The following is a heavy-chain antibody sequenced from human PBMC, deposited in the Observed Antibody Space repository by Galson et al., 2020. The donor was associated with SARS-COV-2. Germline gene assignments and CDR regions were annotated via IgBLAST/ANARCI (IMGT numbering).Heavy chain of an antibody. CDR1: GYTLTELS. V-gene: IGHV1-24*01. Sequence: ASVKVSCKVSGYTLTELSMHWVRQAPGKGLEWMGGFDPEDGETIYAQKFQGRVTMTEDTSTDTAYMELSSLRSEDTAVYYCATQTHLYYDSTLYFDYWGQGTLVTVSS. CDR3: ATQTHLYYDSTLYFDY. CDR2: FDPEDGET. D-gene: IGHD3-22*01. J-gene: IGHJ4*02.